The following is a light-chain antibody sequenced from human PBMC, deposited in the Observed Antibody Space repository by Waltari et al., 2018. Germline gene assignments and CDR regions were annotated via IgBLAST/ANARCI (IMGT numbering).Light chain of an antibody. J-gene: IGLJ1*01. CDR2: EGS. Sequence: HSALTQPASVSGSPGQSITISCTGASSDAGSYNLVSWYQQYPGKAPKLIIYEGSKRPPGVSNRFSGSKSGNTGSLTISGLQVEDEADYYCCSFAGSNTYVLGTGTKVSVL. V-gene: IGLV2-23*01. CDR3: CSFAGSNTYV. CDR1: SSDAGSYNL.